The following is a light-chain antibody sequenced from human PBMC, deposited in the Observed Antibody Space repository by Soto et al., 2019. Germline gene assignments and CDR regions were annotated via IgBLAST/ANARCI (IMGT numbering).Light chain of an antibody. CDR2: LAS. CDR3: QHYNSYSEA. J-gene: IGKJ1*01. CDR1: QDISRS. V-gene: IGKV1-9*01. Sequence: IQLTQSPSSLSASVGDRVTITCRASQDISRSLAWYQQRPGRAPRLLIYLASNLQSGVPSRFSGSGSGTEFTLTISSLQPDDFATYYCQHYNSYSEAFGQGTKVDI.